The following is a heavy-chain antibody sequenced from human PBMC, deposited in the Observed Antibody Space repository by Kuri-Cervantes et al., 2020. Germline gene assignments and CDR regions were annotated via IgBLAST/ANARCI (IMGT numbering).Heavy chain of an antibody. CDR1: GGSFSGYY. Sequence: GSLRLSCAVYGGSFSGYYWSWIRQPPGKGLEWIGEINHSGSTNYNPSLKSRVTISVDTSKNQFSLKLSSVTAADTAVYYCAREGGYSSSWYGGYYFDYWGQGTLVTVSS. V-gene: IGHV4-34*01. D-gene: IGHD6-13*01. CDR2: INHSGST. CDR3: AREGGYSSSWYGGYYFDY. J-gene: IGHJ4*02.